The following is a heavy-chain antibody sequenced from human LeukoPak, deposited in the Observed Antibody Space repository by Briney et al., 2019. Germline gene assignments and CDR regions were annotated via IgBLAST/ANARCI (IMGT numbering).Heavy chain of an antibody. CDR2: IYPGDSAT. J-gene: IGHJ4*02. D-gene: IGHD3-22*01. CDR1: GYSFTNYW. Sequence: GESLKISCKGCGYSFTNYWIAWVRQMPGKGLEWMGIIYPGDSATRSSPSLEGQVSISVDKSINTAYQQCSSLEASDTALYFCARPSSGPIAGFGYWGQGTLVTVSS. CDR3: ARPSSGPIAGFGY. V-gene: IGHV5-51*01.